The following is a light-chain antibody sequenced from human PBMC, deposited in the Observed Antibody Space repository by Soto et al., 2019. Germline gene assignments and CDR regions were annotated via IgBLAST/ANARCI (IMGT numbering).Light chain of an antibody. J-gene: IGLJ1*01. Sequence: QSVLTQPASVSGSPGQSITISCTGTSSDVGSYNLVSWYQQHPGKAPKLMIYEGSKRPSGVSNRFSGSKSGNTASLTISGLQAEDEADYYCCSYAGRFTYVFGTGTKVT. V-gene: IGLV2-23*01. CDR2: EGS. CDR3: CSYAGRFTYV. CDR1: SSDVGSYNL.